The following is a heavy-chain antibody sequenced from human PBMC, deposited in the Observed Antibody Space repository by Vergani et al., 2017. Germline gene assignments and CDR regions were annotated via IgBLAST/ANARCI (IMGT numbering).Heavy chain of an antibody. J-gene: IGHJ5*02. CDR1: GGTFSSYA. V-gene: IGHV1-69*13. D-gene: IGHD6-19*01. Sequence: QVQLVQSGAEVKKPGSSVKVSCKASGGTFSSYAISWVRQAPGQGLEWMGRIIPIFGTANYAQKFQGRVTITADESTSTAYMERSSLRSEDTAVYYCAGVSSSGWYDWEADWFDPWGQGTLVTVSS. CDR2: IIPIFGTA. CDR3: AGVSSSGWYDWEADWFDP.